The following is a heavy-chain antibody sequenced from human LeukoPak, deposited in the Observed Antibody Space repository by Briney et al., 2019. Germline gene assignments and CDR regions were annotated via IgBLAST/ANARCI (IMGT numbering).Heavy chain of an antibody. CDR3: ARGQLYYDSSGFDY. Sequence: GGSLRLSCAASGFTFSSYTMNWVRQAPGKGLEWVSSISTSSIYIYYADSVKGRFTISRDNAKNSLYLQMNSLRAEDTAVYYCARGQLYYDSSGFDYWGQGTLVTVSS. V-gene: IGHV3-21*01. CDR1: GFTFSSYT. CDR2: ISTSSIYI. D-gene: IGHD3-22*01. J-gene: IGHJ4*02.